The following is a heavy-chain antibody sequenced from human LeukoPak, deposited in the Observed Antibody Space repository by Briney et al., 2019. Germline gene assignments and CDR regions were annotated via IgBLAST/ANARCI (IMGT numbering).Heavy chain of an antibody. V-gene: IGHV3-23*01. D-gene: IGHD6-19*01. CDR2: ISGSGGST. CDR3: ASKSGGQWRVSGNDY. Sequence: HSGGSLRLSCAASGFTFSSYAMSWVRQAPGKGLEWVSAISGSGGSTYYADSVKGRFTISRDNSKNTLYLQMNSLRAEDTAVYYCASKSGGQWRVSGNDYWGQGALVTVSS. CDR1: GFTFSSYA. J-gene: IGHJ4*02.